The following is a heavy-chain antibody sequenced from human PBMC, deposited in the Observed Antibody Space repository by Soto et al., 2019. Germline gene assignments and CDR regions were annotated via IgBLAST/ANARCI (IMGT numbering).Heavy chain of an antibody. CDR1: GYTFSSYA. J-gene: IGHJ4*02. D-gene: IGHD7-27*01. Sequence: ASVKVSCKASGYTFSSYAMHWVRQAPGQRLEWMRWINAVYGNTKSSQKFRDRVTISRDTSASTAYMELTSLRSEDTAVYYCARDTGDGTFDFWGQGTLVTVSS. CDR2: INAVYGNT. V-gene: IGHV1-3*01. CDR3: ARDTGDGTFDF.